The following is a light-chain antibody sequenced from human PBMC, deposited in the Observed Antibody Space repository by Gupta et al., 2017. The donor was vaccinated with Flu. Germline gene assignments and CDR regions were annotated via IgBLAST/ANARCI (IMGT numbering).Light chain of an antibody. CDR2: WVS. Sequence: TLGERATINCKSSQSVLDSDNNRNYLDWYQRKPGQPPKLLICWVSSRESGVPASFSGSGSGTDFSLTISSLQAEDVAVYYCQQGDYAPYTFGQGTKVEIK. J-gene: IGKJ2*01. CDR1: QSVLDSDNNRNY. V-gene: IGKV4-1*01. CDR3: QQGDYAPYT.